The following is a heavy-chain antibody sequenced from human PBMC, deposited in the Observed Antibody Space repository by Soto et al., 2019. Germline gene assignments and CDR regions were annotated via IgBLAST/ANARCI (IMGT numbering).Heavy chain of an antibody. J-gene: IGHJ3*02. CDR2: IYWNDDK. CDR3: AHRHDLRAFDI. V-gene: IGHV2-5*01. Sequence: QITLKESGPPLVKPTQTLTLTCTFSGFSLSTRALGVGRIRQPPGKALEWLALIYWNDDKRYSPSLKNRLTITKDTSNNRVVLTMTNMDPVDTATYYCAHRHDLRAFDIWGQGTMVTVSS. CDR1: GFSLSTRALG. D-gene: IGHD3-16*01.